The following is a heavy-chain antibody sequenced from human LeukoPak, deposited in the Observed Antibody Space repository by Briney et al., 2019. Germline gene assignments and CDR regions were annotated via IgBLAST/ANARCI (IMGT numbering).Heavy chain of an antibody. CDR1: GYTFTPYY. CDR2: ISPNSGGT. D-gene: IGHD5-12*01. J-gene: IGHJ4*02. Sequence: ASVKVSCKASGYTFTPYYIHWVRQAPGQGLEWMGWISPNSGGTNYAQKFQGRVTVTMDTSSSTAYMELSGLISDDTAVYYCARGRAQNEDQWLLQGYWGQGTLVTISS. V-gene: IGHV1-2*02. CDR3: ARGRAQNEDQWLLQGY.